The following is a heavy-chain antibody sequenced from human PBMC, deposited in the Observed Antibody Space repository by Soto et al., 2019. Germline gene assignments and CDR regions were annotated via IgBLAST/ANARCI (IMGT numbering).Heavy chain of an antibody. Sequence: QVQLQESGPGLVKPSETLSLTCTVSGGSISSYYWSWIRQPPGKGLEWIGYIYYSGSTNYNPSLKSRVTISVDTSKNQVSLTLSSVTAADTALYYCARAYGYYFDYWGQGTLVTVSS. CDR2: IYYSGST. J-gene: IGHJ4*02. CDR1: GGSISSYY. V-gene: IGHV4-59*01. CDR3: ARAYGYYFDY. D-gene: IGHD3-10*01.